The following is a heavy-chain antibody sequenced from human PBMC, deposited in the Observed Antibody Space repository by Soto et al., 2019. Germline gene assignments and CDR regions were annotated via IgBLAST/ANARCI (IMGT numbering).Heavy chain of an antibody. CDR2: ISPYSGNT. Sequence: QVQLVQSGPEVKKPGASVKVSCKASGYSFTNYGISWVRQAPGQGLECMGWISPYSGNTNSAQKFRGRVTLTTDTSTSTAYMELRSLTSDDTAVYYCARDCSYPSGGIDYWGQGTLVTVSS. V-gene: IGHV1-18*01. CDR1: GYSFTNYG. D-gene: IGHD6-25*01. J-gene: IGHJ4*02. CDR3: ARDCSYPSGGIDY.